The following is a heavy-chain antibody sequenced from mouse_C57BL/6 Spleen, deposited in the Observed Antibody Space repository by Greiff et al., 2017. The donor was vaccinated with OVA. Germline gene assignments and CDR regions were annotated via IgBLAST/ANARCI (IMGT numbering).Heavy chain of an antibody. J-gene: IGHJ1*03. V-gene: IGHV1-64*01. CDR1: GYTFTSYW. D-gene: IGHD2-14*01. Sequence: QVQLQQPGAELVKPGASVKLSCKASGYTFTSYWMHWVKQRPGQGLEWIGMIHPNSGSTNYNEKFKSKATLTVDKSSSTAYMQLSSLTSEDSAVYYCARLRYPSYWYFDVWGTGTTVTVSS. CDR2: IHPNSGST. CDR3: ARLRYPSYWYFDV.